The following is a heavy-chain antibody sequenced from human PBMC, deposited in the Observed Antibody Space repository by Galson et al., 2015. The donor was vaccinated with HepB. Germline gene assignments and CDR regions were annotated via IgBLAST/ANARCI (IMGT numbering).Heavy chain of an antibody. V-gene: IGHV3-30-3*01. CDR2: ISYDGSNK. Sequence: SLRLSCAASGFTFSSYAMHWVRQAPGKGLEWVAVISYDGSNKYYADSVRGRFTISRDNSWNTLYLQMNSLRAEDTAVYYCARGDCSGGGCYSFSVDYWGQGTLVTVSS. CDR1: GFTFSSYA. CDR3: ARGDCSGGGCYSFSVDY. J-gene: IGHJ4*02. D-gene: IGHD2-15*01.